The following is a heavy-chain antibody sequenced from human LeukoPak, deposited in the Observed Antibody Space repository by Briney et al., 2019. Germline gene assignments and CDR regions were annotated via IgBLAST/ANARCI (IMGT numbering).Heavy chain of an antibody. CDR2: ISYDGSNK. CDR3: AKDHLDYDILTGLDY. V-gene: IGHV3-30*18. D-gene: IGHD3-9*01. J-gene: IGHJ4*02. CDR1: GFTFSSYG. Sequence: GRSLRLSCAASGFTFSSYGMHWVRQAPGKGLEWVALISYDGSNKYYADSVKGRFTISRDNSKNTLYLQMNSLRAEDTAVYYCAKDHLDYDILTGLDYWGQGTLVTVAS.